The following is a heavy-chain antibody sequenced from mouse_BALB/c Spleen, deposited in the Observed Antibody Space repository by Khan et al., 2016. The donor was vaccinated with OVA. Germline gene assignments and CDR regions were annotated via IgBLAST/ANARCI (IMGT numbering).Heavy chain of an antibody. CDR1: GYTFTSYW. D-gene: IGHD1-1*01. V-gene: IGHV1-7*01. Sequence: QVQLQQPGAELAKPGASVTMSCKASGYTFTSYWLHWVKQRPGQGLEWIGYINPSTGYTEYNQKFKDKATLTADKSSSTAYMQLSSLTSEDSAVYYCGRGQYGSSTFAYWGQGTLVTVSA. CDR3: GRGQYGSSTFAY. CDR2: INPSTGYT. J-gene: IGHJ3*01.